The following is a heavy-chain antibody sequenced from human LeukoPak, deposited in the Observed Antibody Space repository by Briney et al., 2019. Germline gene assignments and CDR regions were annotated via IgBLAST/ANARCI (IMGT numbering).Heavy chain of an antibody. CDR3: AREVIVGARTFDI. D-gene: IGHD1-26*01. CDR1: GGSISNGGYY. CDR2: IYYSGST. Sequence: PSQTLSLTCTVSGGSISNGGYYWSWIRQHPGKGLEWIGYIYYSGSTYYNPSLKSRVTISVDTSKNQFSLELSSVTAADTAVYYCAREVIVGARTFDIWGQGTMVTVSS. J-gene: IGHJ3*02. V-gene: IGHV4-31*03.